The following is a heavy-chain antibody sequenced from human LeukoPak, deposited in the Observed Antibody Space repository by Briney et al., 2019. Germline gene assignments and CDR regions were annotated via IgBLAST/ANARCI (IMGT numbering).Heavy chain of an antibody. V-gene: IGHV3-53*01. J-gene: IGHJ5*02. CDR3: ARAVRGVFDWFDP. CDR1: GFTVSSNY. CDR2: IYSGGST. D-gene: IGHD3-10*01. Sequence: GGSLRLSCAASGFTVSSNYMSWVRQAPGKGLEWVSVIYSGGSTYYADSVKGRFTISRDNSKNTLYLQMNSLRAEDTAVYYCARAVRGVFDWFDPWGQGTLVTVSS.